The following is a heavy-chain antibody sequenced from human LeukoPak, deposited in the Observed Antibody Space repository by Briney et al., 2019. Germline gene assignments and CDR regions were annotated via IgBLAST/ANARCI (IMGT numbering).Heavy chain of an antibody. D-gene: IGHD3-3*01. CDR3: ARVGVEWLDTPYYYFEY. Sequence: GGSLRLSCAASGFSFTTYWMSWVRQAPGKGLELVSSISSSSSYIYYADSVKGRFTISRDNAKNSLYLQMNSLRAEDTAVYYCARVGVEWLDTPYYYFEYWGQGTLVTVSS. CDR1: GFSFTTYW. V-gene: IGHV3-21*01. J-gene: IGHJ4*02. CDR2: ISSSSSYI.